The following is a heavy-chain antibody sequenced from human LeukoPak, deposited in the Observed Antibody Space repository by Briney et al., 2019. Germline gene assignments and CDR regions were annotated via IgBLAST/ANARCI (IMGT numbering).Heavy chain of an antibody. Sequence: GGSLRLSCAASGFTVSSNYMSWVRQAPGKGLEWVSVIYSGGSTYYADSVKGRFTISRDNSKNTLNLQMNSLRAEDTAVYYCAGDTSGWYYLDYWGQGTLVTVSS. CDR2: IYSGGST. J-gene: IGHJ4*02. CDR1: GFTVSSNY. CDR3: AGDTSGWYYLDY. V-gene: IGHV3-66*01. D-gene: IGHD6-19*01.